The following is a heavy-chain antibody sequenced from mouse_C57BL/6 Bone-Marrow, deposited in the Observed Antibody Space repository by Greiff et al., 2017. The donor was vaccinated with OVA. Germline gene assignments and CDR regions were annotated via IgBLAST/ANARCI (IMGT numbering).Heavy chain of an antibody. V-gene: IGHV1-62-3*01. D-gene: IGHD4-1*01. CDR2: IDPNSGGT. Sequence: QVQLKQPGAELVKPGASVKLSCKASGYTFTSYWMHWVKQRPGRGLEWIGRIDPNSGGTKYNEKFKSKATLTVDKPSSTAYMQLSSLTSEDSAVYYCARNWDEPSFDYWGQGTTLTVSS. J-gene: IGHJ2*01. CDR3: ARNWDEPSFDY. CDR1: GYTFTSYW.